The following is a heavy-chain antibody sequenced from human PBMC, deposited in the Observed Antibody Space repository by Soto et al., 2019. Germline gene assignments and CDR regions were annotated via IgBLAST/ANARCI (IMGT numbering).Heavy chain of an antibody. CDR1: GGPINYDFW. Sequence: QVQLQESGPGLVKPSGTLSLTCAVSGGPINYDFWWTWVRQSPGKGLEWIGEIYLSGSPRYNPSLEGRVSLSVDRSKNPFFLKSTSVPAADTSVYYCARVDAGDSLDHWGEGTLVIVSS. CDR3: ARVDAGDSLDH. V-gene: IGHV4-4*02. J-gene: IGHJ4*02. D-gene: IGHD4-17*01. CDR2: IYLSGSP.